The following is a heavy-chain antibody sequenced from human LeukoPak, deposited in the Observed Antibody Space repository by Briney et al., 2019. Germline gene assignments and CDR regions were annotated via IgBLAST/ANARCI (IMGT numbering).Heavy chain of an antibody. J-gene: IGHJ6*02. CDR1: GFTVSSNY. CDR3: ARSGFGVLYYYGMDV. D-gene: IGHD3-10*01. V-gene: IGHV3-66*01. Sequence: GGSLRLSCAASGFTVSSNYMSWVRQAPGKGLEWVSIIYSGDSTYYADSVKGRFTTSRDNSKNTLWLQMNSLRAEDTAVYYCARSGFGVLYYYGMDVWGQGTTVTVSS. CDR2: IYSGDST.